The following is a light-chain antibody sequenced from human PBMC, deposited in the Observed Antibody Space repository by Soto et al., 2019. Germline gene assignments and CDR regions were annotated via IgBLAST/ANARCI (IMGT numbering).Light chain of an antibody. V-gene: IGLV1-44*01. J-gene: IGLJ2*01. CDR3: AAWGSSPNAHVV. CDR1: SSNVGSNT. Sequence: QSVLTQPPSASGTPGQRVTISCSGSSSNVGSNTVNWYQQHPGTAPKLLIYSNNQRPSGVPDRFSGSKSGTSASLAISGLESGDEADYYCAAWGSSPNAHVVFGGGTKLTVL. CDR2: SNN.